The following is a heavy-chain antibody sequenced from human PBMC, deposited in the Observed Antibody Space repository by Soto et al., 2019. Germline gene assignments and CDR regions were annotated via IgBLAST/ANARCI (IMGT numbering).Heavy chain of an antibody. V-gene: IGHV3-23*01. Sequence: GGSLRLSCAASGFTFSSYAMSWVRQAPGKGLEWVSAISGSGGSTYYADSVKGRLTISRDNSKNTRYLQMNSLRAEAPAVYYCAKEAGRAAAGIFASWGQGTLGTVSS. J-gene: IGHJ4*02. CDR1: GFTFSSYA. CDR2: ISGSGGST. D-gene: IGHD6-13*01. CDR3: AKEAGRAAAGIFAS.